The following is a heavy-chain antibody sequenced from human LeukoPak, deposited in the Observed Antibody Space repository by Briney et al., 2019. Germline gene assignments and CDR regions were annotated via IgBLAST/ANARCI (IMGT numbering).Heavy chain of an antibody. CDR2: IYYSGST. CDR3: ARARGQSGVDY. V-gene: IGHV4-30-4*01. CDR1: GGSISSGDYY. J-gene: IGHJ4*02. Sequence: SETLSLTCTVSGGSISSGDYYWSWIRQPPGKGLEWIGYIYYSGSTYYNPSLKSRVTISVDTSKNQFSLNLTSVTAADTAVYYCARARGQSGVDYWGQGTLVTVSS. D-gene: IGHD3-10*01.